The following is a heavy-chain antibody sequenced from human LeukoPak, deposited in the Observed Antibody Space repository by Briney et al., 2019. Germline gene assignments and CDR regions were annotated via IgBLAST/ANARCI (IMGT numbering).Heavy chain of an antibody. V-gene: IGHV3-7*01. CDR1: AFTFTTYR. Sequence: GRSLRLSSAASAFTFTTYRMNCVRQAPGKWLEWLASIKYDGSEKYYVNSVKGRLSISRNNAKNSMSLQMNGLRGKNPAMNFCERLSGDPEYWGKGNLVTV. J-gene: IGHJ4*02. CDR3: ERLSGDPEY. D-gene: IGHD7-27*01. CDR2: IKYDGSEK.